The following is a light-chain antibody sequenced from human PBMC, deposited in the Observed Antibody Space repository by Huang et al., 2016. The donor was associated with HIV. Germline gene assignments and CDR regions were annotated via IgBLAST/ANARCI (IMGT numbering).Light chain of an antibody. CDR2: LAS. V-gene: IGKV4-1*01. CDR3: QQYYKTPRT. Sequence: DIVMTQSLDSLAVSLGVRATITCTSSPSVFFSSNKHNYLAWYQQTPGQPPNLLIYLASGREARAPDRFNGGASGTYFLTTISNLRAEDVADYYWQQYYKTPRTFGGGTKVEIK. J-gene: IGKJ4*01. CDR1: PSVFFSSNKHNY.